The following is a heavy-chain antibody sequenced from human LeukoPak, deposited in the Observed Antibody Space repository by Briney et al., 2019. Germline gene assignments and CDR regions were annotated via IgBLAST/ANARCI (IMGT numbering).Heavy chain of an antibody. V-gene: IGHV1-2*02. Sequence: ASVKVSCKASGYTFTGYYMHWVREAPGQGLEWMGWINPNSGGTNYAQKFQGRVTMTRDTSISTAYMELSRLRSDDTAVYYCARDALDDDILTGVENKFDPWGQGTLVTVSS. CDR3: ARDALDDDILTGVENKFDP. CDR2: INPNSGGT. CDR1: GYTFTGYY. J-gene: IGHJ5*02. D-gene: IGHD3-9*01.